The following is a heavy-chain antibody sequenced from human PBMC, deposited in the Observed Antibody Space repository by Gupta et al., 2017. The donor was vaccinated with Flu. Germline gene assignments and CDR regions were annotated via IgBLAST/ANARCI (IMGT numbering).Heavy chain of an antibody. J-gene: IGHJ4*02. V-gene: IGHV4-4*07. Sequence: GASISGSDWTWIRQPAGKGLEWIGRIYSSENTKYNQSLQGRIAMSVDTSRNQFSLKLNSVTAADTAVYYCAKDRNGWPASFYFFDYWGQGIMVTVSS. CDR3: AKDRNGWPASFYFFDY. CDR2: IYSSENT. CDR1: GASISGSD. D-gene: IGHD6-19*01.